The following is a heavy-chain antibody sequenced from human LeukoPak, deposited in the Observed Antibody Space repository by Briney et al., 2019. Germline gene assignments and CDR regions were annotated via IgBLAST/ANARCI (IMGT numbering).Heavy chain of an antibody. D-gene: IGHD3-22*01. CDR1: GGTFSSYA. CDR2: ISAYNGNT. V-gene: IGHV1-18*01. Sequence: ASVKVSCKASGGTFSSYAISWVRQAPGQGLEWMGWISAYNGNTNYAQKLQGRVTMTTDTSTSTAYMELRSLRSDDTAVYYCARNYYDSSGYYSGPNWFDPWGQGTLVTVSS. CDR3: ARNYYDSSGYYSGPNWFDP. J-gene: IGHJ5*02.